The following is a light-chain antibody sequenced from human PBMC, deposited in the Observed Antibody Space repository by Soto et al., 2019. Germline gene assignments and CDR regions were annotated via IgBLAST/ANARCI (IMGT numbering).Light chain of an antibody. J-gene: IGKJ2*01. V-gene: IGKV3-11*01. Sequence: EIVLTQSPATLSLSPGERATLSCRASQSVSSYLAWYQQKPGQAPRLLIYDASNRATGIPARFSGSGSGTDFTLTISRLEPEDFAVYYCQQRSNWPRHTVGQGTKLEIK. CDR1: QSVSSY. CDR3: QQRSNWPRHT. CDR2: DAS.